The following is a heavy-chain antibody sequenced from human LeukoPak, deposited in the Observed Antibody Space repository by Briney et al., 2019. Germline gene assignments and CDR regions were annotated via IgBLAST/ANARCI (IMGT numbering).Heavy chain of an antibody. Sequence: SETLSLTCTVSGGSISSSSYYWGWIRQPPGKGLEWIGSSYYSGSTYYNPSLKSRVTISVDTSKNQFSLKLSSVTAADTAVYYCARQSVPTRDGYNYRAFDYWGQGTLVTVSS. CDR2: SYYSGST. CDR3: ARQSVPTRDGYNYRAFDY. V-gene: IGHV4-39*01. D-gene: IGHD5-24*01. J-gene: IGHJ4*02. CDR1: GGSISSSSYY.